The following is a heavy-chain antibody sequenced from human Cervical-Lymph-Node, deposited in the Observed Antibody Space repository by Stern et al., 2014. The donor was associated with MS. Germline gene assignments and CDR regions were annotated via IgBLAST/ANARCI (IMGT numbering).Heavy chain of an antibody. CDR3: ARGGGLVGYFDY. CDR1: GDTFSSYA. D-gene: IGHD1-26*01. V-gene: IGHV1-69*06. CDR2: ITPVFGTT. Sequence: VQLVESGAEVKKPGSSVKVSCKGSGDTFSSYAINWVRQVPGQGLEWMGGITPVFGTTNYAQKFQGRVTITADKSTNTAYMELMTLRSEDTAVYYCARGGGLVGYFDYWGQGTLVSVSS. J-gene: IGHJ4*02.